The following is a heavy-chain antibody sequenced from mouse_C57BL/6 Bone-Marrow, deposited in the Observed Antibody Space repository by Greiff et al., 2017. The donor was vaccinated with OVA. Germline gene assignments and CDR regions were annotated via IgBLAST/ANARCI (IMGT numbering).Heavy chain of an antibody. CDR1: GYTFTSYT. CDR2: INPSSGYT. Sequence: VQLQQSGAELARPGASVKMSCKASGYTFTSYTMHWVKQRPGQGLEWIGYINPSSGYTKYNQKFKDKATLTADKSASTAYMQLSSLTSEDSAVYYCARDDGYYTFAYWGQGTLVTVSA. D-gene: IGHD2-3*01. J-gene: IGHJ3*01. V-gene: IGHV1-4*01. CDR3: ARDDGYYTFAY.